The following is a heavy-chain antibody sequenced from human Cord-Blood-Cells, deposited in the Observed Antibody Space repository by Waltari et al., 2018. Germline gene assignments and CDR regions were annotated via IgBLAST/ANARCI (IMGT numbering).Heavy chain of an antibody. CDR3: ARVIAAFDY. Sequence: QVQLQQWGAGLLKPSETLSLTCAVYGGSFSGYYWGWIRQPPGKGLEWIGEINHSRSTNSNPSLKSRVTISVDTSKNQFSLKLSSVTAADTAVYYCARVIAAFDYWGQGTLVTVSS. V-gene: IGHV4-34*01. J-gene: IGHJ4*02. CDR1: GGSFSGYY. CDR2: INHSRST. D-gene: IGHD6-13*01.